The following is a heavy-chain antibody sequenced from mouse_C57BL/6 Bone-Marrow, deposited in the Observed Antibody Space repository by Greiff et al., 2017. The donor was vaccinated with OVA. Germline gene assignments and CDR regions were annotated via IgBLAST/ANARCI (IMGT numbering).Heavy chain of an antibody. Sequence: VQLQQSGAELARPGASVKLSCKASGYTFTSYGISWVKQRTGQGLEWIGEIYPRSGNTYYNEKFKGKATLTADKSSSTAYMELRSLTSDDSAVYFCARLVTTRDWYFDVWGTGTTVTVSS. V-gene: IGHV1-81*01. J-gene: IGHJ1*03. CDR2: IYPRSGNT. D-gene: IGHD2-2*01. CDR3: ARLVTTRDWYFDV. CDR1: GYTFTSYG.